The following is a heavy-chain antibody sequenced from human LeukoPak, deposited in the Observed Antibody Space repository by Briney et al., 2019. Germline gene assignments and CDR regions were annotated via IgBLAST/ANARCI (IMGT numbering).Heavy chain of an antibody. V-gene: IGHV4-39*01. D-gene: IGHD3-10*01. CDR2: ISYSGST. Sequence: PSETLSLTCTVSGGSISGSSYCWGWTRQPPGKGLEWTGRISYSGSTYYNPSLQSRVTISVDTSKNQFSLKLSSVTAADTAVYYCARQSIVRGVIGGVWFDPWGQGTLVTVSS. J-gene: IGHJ5*02. CDR3: ARQSIVRGVIGGVWFDP. CDR1: GGSISGSSYC.